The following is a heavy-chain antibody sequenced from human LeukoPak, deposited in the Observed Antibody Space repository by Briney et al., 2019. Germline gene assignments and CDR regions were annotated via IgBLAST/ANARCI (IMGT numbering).Heavy chain of an antibody. Sequence: GGSLRLPFAASGFTFNSYAMSWVPPAPGKGLEWVSAINGSGGSTYYADSVKGRFTISRDNSKNTLYLQMNSLRAEDTAVYYCAKDLGTDTPWEPKELWSSTFDYWGQGTLVTVSS. J-gene: IGHJ4*02. CDR3: AKDLGTDTPWEPKELWSSTFDY. V-gene: IGHV3-23*01. D-gene: IGHD5-18*01. CDR2: INGSGGST. CDR1: GFTFNSYA.